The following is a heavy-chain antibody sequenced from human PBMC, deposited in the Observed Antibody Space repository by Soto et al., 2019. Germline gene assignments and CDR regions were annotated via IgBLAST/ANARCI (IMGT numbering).Heavy chain of an antibody. CDR2: IIPVLGVT. CDR3: ARRRYCGVDCYNKFYYGMDV. V-gene: IGHV1-69*02. D-gene: IGHD2-21*02. CDR1: GSTFSSYT. Sequence: QVQLVQSGAEVRKPGSSVEVSCMASGSTFSSYTVNWARQAPGQGLEWIGRIIPVLGVTHYARRFQGRVTINEDRSRQTAYRELTSLTSEDTAVYYCARRRYCGVDCYNKFYYGMDVWGQGTTVTVSS. J-gene: IGHJ6*02.